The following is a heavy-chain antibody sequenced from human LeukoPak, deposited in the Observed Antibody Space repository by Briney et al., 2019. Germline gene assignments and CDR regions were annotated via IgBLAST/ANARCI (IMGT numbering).Heavy chain of an antibody. Sequence: SETLSLTCTVSGYSISSGYYWGWIRQPPGKGLEWIGSISHSGSSYYNPSLKSRVTISVDTSKNHLSLRLSSVTAADTAVYYCARGPDYLGNWFDPWGQGTLVTVSS. J-gene: IGHJ5*02. D-gene: IGHD5-12*01. CDR1: GYSISSGYY. CDR2: ISHSGSS. CDR3: ARGPDYLGNWFDP. V-gene: IGHV4-38-2*02.